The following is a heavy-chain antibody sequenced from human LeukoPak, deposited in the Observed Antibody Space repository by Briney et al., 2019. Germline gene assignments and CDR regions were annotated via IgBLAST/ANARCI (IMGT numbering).Heavy chain of an antibody. CDR3: ARLGGYSYDIDY. J-gene: IGHJ4*02. Sequence: PSETLSLTCTVSGCSISSSSYYWGWIRQPPGKGLEWIGSIYYSGSTYYNPSLKSRVTISVDTSKNQFSLMLSSVAAADTAVYYCARLGGYSYDIDYWGQGTLVTVSS. D-gene: IGHD5-18*01. CDR2: IYYSGST. V-gene: IGHV4-39*01. CDR1: GCSISSSSYY.